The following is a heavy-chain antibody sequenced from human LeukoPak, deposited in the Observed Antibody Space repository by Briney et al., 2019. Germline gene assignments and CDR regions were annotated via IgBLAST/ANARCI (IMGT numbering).Heavy chain of an antibody. Sequence: SVKVSCKASGGTISSYAISWVRQAPGQGLEWMGGIIPIFGTANYAQKFQGRVTITADESTSTAYMELSSLRSEDTAVYYCARYAREAEEGCSSTSCLPPYFDYWGQGTLVTVSS. CDR3: ARYAREAEEGCSSTSCLPPYFDY. J-gene: IGHJ4*02. V-gene: IGHV1-69*13. CDR2: IIPIFGTA. D-gene: IGHD2-2*01. CDR1: GGTISSYA.